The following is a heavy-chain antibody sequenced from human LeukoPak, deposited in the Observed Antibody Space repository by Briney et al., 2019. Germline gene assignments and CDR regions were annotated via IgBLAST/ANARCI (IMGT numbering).Heavy chain of an antibody. Sequence: GGSLRLSCEASGFSFSDYWMTWVRQAPGKGLEWVANIKRDGSEVSYLDSVKDRFTISRDNDKKSLYLQMNSLRAEDTAVYYCAKGHYGSGSYPYDYWGQGTLVTVSS. V-gene: IGHV3-7*01. J-gene: IGHJ4*02. CDR1: GFSFSDYW. D-gene: IGHD3-10*01. CDR2: IKRDGSEV. CDR3: AKGHYGSGSYPYDY.